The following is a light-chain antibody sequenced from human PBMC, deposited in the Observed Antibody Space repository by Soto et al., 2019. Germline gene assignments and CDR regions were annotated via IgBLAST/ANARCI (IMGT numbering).Light chain of an antibody. Sequence: EIVMTQSPATLSVSPGERASLSCRASQSISSKLAWYQQKPGQAPRLLIYDASTRATDIPARFSGSGSGTAFTLTINSLQSEDFAVYYCQQYSQWPPYSYGQGTKLEIK. V-gene: IGKV3-15*01. CDR1: QSISSK. CDR2: DAS. CDR3: QQYSQWPPYS. J-gene: IGKJ2*01.